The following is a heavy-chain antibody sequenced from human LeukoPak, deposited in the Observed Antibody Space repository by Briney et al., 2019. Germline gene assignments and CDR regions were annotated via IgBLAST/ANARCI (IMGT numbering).Heavy chain of an antibody. D-gene: IGHD2-2*02. J-gene: IGHJ5*02. V-gene: IGHV3-53*01. CDR3: AKASVAIPQYCNS. CDR2: IYSGGST. Sequence: PGGSLRLSCAASGFIVSNNYMSWVRQAPGKGLEWVSVIYSGGSTYYADSAKGRFTISRDNSKDTLFLQLNSLTAADTAMYFCAKASVAIPQYCNSWGQGTLVTVSS. CDR1: GFIVSNNY.